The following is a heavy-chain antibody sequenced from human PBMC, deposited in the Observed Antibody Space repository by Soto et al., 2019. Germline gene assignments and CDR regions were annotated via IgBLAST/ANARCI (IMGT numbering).Heavy chain of an antibody. CDR1: GGSISSGGYY. D-gene: IGHD2-15*01. CDR2: IYYSGST. CDR3: ARSEGYCSGGSCARGPDY. Sequence: SVTLSLTCTVSGGSISSGGYYWSRIRQHPGKGLEWIGYIYYSGSTYYNQSLKSRVTISVDTSKNQFSLKLSSVTAADTAVYYCARSEGYCSGGSCARGPDYWGQGTLVTVSS. J-gene: IGHJ4*02. V-gene: IGHV4-31*03.